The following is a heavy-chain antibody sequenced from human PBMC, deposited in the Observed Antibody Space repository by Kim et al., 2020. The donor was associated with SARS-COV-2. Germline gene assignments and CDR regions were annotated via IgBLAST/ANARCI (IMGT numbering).Heavy chain of an antibody. Sequence: GGSLRLSCAASGFTFTSYAMSWVRQAPGKGLEWVSGVSGGATRTYYADSVKGRFTISRDNSKNTLYLQMNSLRVEDTAVYYCAKLGDDYGSGTSFIFDYWGQGTLVTVSS. J-gene: IGHJ4*02. CDR1: GFTFTSYA. CDR2: VSGGATRT. D-gene: IGHD3-10*01. V-gene: IGHV3-23*01. CDR3: AKLGDDYGSGTSFIFDY.